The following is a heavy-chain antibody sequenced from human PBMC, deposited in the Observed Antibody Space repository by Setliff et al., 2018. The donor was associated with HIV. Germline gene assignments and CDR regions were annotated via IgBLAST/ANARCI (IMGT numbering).Heavy chain of an antibody. CDR2: MNPNSGNT. V-gene: IGHV1-8*02. CDR3: ARGKLSRTGTNDY. Sequence: ASVKVSCKASGYTFTSYDINWVRQATGQGLEWMGWMNPNSGNTGYAQKFQGRVTMTRNTSISTAYMELSSLKSEDTAVYYCARGKLSRTGTNDYWGQGTLVTVSS. D-gene: IGHD1-7*01. J-gene: IGHJ4*02. CDR1: GYTFTSYD.